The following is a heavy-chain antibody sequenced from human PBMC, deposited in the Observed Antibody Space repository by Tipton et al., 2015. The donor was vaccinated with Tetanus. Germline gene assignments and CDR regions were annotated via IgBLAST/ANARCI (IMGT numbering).Heavy chain of an antibody. V-gene: IGHV4-61*01. D-gene: IGHD3-3*01. CDR1: GGSVRSGSYY. Sequence: TLSLTCTVSGGSVRSGSYYWNWIRQPPGKGLEWLAYISSSRSTNSNYSLKSRITISRDTSKNQFSLKLASVTAADTAVYFWARANFDFSKKGPFDSWGQGILVIVSA. CDR2: ISSSRST. J-gene: IGHJ4*02. CDR3: ARANFDFSKKGPFDS.